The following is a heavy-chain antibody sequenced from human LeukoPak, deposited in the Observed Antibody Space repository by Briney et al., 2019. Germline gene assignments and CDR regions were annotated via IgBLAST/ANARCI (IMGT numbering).Heavy chain of an antibody. D-gene: IGHD1-26*01. CDR2: IYYSGTT. Sequence: PSETLSLTCTVSGGSINTYYWSWIRQPPGKGLEWIGYIYYSGTTNYNPSLKSRVAMSADTSRNQFSLKLSSVTAADAAMYYCARDTGYYRNFDYWGQGTLVTVSS. CDR1: GGSINTYY. V-gene: IGHV4-59*01. CDR3: ARDTGYYRNFDY. J-gene: IGHJ4*02.